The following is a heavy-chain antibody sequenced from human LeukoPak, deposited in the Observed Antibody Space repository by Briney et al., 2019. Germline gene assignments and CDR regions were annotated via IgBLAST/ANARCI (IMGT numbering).Heavy chain of an antibody. Sequence: GGSLRLSCAASEFDFSSHAMTWVRQAPGKGLEWVSAISISGSKTYYADSVKGRFTISRDNSKNTLYLQMNSLRAEDTAVYYCTAMTTFDCWGQGTLVTVSS. J-gene: IGHJ4*02. V-gene: IGHV3-23*01. CDR3: TAMTTFDC. D-gene: IGHD4-17*01. CDR1: EFDFSSHA. CDR2: ISISGSKT.